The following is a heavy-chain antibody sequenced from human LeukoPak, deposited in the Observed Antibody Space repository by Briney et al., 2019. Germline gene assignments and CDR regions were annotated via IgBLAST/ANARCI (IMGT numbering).Heavy chain of an antibody. CDR2: IYTSGST. CDR3: ASNFGDY. Sequence: SETLSLTCTVSGGSISSGSYYWSWIRQPAGKGLEWIGRIYTSGSTNYNPSLKSRVTISVDTSKNQFSLKLSSVTAADTAVYYCASNFGDYWGQGTLVTVSS. V-gene: IGHV4-61*02. D-gene: IGHD3-10*01. CDR1: GGSISSGSYY. J-gene: IGHJ4*02.